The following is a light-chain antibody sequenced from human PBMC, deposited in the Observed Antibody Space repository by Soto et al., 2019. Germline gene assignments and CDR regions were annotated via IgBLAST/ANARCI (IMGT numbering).Light chain of an antibody. Sequence: DIQMTQSPATLSASVGDRVSITCRASQDISRWLAWYQQKPGKAPKVLIWDASSLQRGVPSRFTGSGSGKEFTLTINGLQPDDFATYYCQQYNGYRTWTFGQGTKVDIK. CDR1: QDISRW. CDR3: QQYNGYRTWT. CDR2: DAS. J-gene: IGKJ1*01. V-gene: IGKV1-5*01.